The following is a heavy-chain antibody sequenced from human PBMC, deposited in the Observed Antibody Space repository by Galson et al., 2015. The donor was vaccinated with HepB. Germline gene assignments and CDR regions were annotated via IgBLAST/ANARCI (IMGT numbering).Heavy chain of an antibody. D-gene: IGHD3-10*01. Sequence: SLRLSCAASGFTFSSYSMNWVRQAPGKGLEWVSSISSSSSYIYYADSVKGRFTISRDNAKNSLYLQMNSLRAEDTAVYYCAREGYYYGSGSYSLVDYWGQGTLVTVSS. J-gene: IGHJ4*02. CDR3: AREGYYYGSGSYSLVDY. CDR2: ISSSSSYI. CDR1: GFTFSSYS. V-gene: IGHV3-21*01.